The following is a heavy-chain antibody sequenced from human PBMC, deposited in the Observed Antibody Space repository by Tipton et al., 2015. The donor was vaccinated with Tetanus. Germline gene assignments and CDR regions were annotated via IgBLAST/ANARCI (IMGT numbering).Heavy chain of an antibody. CDR3: ASGSGSYYPDF. J-gene: IGHJ4*02. D-gene: IGHD1-26*01. CDR1: GGSFSGYY. V-gene: IGHV4-34*01. Sequence: TLSLTCAVYGGSFSGYYWSWIRQPPGKGLEWIGEINHSGSTNYNPSLKSRVTISVDTSKNQFSLKLSSVTAADTAVYYCASGSGSYYPDFWGQGTLVTVSS. CDR2: INHSGST.